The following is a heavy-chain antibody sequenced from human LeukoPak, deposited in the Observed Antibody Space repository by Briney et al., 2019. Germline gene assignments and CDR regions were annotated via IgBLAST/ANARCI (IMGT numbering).Heavy chain of an antibody. Sequence: GGSLRLSGVASGFTVSNHYMSWVRQAPGKGREWVSVIYSGGSTYYADSVKGRFTISRDNSKNTLYLQMNSLRAEDSAVYYCATSGYSYGPDYYYMDVWGKGTTVTVSS. V-gene: IGHV3-53*05. CDR2: IYSGGST. CDR3: ATSGYSYGPDYYYMDV. J-gene: IGHJ6*03. CDR1: GFTVSNHY. D-gene: IGHD5-18*01.